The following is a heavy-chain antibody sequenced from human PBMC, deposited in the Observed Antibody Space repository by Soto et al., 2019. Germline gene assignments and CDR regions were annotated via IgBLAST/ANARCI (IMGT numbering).Heavy chain of an antibody. D-gene: IGHD3-22*01. CDR2: ISGSGSYT. CDR3: ARDVYYYDSSAYWAY. CDR1: GFTFSSHA. Sequence: GGSLRLSCASSGFTFSSHAMSWVRQAPGKGLEWVSAISGSGSYTYYADSVKGRFTISRDNAKNSLYLQMNSLRAEDTAVYYCARDVYYYDSSAYWAYWGQGTLVTVSS. V-gene: IGHV3-23*01. J-gene: IGHJ4*02.